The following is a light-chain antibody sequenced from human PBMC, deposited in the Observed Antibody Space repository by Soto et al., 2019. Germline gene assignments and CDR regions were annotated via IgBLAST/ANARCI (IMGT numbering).Light chain of an antibody. CDR1: PAIASF. CDR3: QQLNGSPWT. J-gene: IGKJ1*01. Sequence: IQFTQSPSALSASVRDRVTITCRSSPAIASFLAWYQQKPGTAPKLLIYGASTLQSGVPSRFSGSRSGTDYTLTIASLQPEDFATYYCQQLNGSPWTFGQGTKVDI. CDR2: GAS. V-gene: IGKV1-9*01.